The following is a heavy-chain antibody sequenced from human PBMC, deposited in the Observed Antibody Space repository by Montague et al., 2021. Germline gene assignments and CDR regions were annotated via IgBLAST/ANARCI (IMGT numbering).Heavy chain of an antibody. CDR2: IKQDGSKK. Sequence: SLRLSCAASGFTFSNYWMSWVRQAPGKGLEWVANIKQDGSKKHYVDSVKGRFTISRDNAKNSLYLQMNSLRAEDTAVYFCASDQGQGYCGGDCYVGLDYWGQGTLVTVSS. V-gene: IGHV3-7*01. J-gene: IGHJ4*02. CDR1: GFTFSNYW. CDR3: ASDQGQGYCGGDCYVGLDY. D-gene: IGHD2-21*01.